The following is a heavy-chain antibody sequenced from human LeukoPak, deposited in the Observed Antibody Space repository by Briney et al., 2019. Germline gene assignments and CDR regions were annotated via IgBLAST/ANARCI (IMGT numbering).Heavy chain of an antibody. CDR2: FDPEDGET. Sequence: ASVKVSCKVFGYTLTELLMHWVRQAPGKGLEWMGGFDPEDGETIYAQKFQGRVSMTEDTSTDTAYMQLSSLRAEDTALYYCAKGARLAAAAPFDYWGQGTLVTVSS. D-gene: IGHD6-13*01. J-gene: IGHJ4*02. CDR1: GYTLTELL. V-gene: IGHV1-24*01. CDR3: AKGARLAAAAPFDY.